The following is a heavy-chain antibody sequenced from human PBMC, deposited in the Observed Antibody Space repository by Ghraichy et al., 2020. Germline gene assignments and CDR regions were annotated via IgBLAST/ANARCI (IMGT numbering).Heavy chain of an antibody. CDR3: TTDRIGRGYSYGFDY. Sequence: GGSLRLSCAASGFTFSNAWMSWVRQAPGKGLEWVGRIKSKTDGGTTDYAAPVKGRFTISRDDSKNTLYLQINSLKTEDTAVYYCTTDRIGRGYSYGFDYWGQGTLVTVSS. CDR2: IKSKTDGGTT. D-gene: IGHD5-18*01. V-gene: IGHV3-15*01. CDR1: GFTFSNAW. J-gene: IGHJ4*02.